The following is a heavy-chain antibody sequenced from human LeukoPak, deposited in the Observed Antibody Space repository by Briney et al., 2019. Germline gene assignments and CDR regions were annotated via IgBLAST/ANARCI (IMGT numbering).Heavy chain of an antibody. CDR1: GGSISSGGYY. J-gene: IGHJ3*02. Sequence: SQTLSLTCTVSGGSISSGGYYWSWIRQPPGKGLEWIGYIYHSGSTYYNPSLKSRVTISVDRSKNQFSLKLSSVTAADTAVYYCARDRIVGATREAFDIWGQGTMVTVSS. CDR3: ARDRIVGATREAFDI. D-gene: IGHD1-26*01. CDR2: IYHSGST. V-gene: IGHV4-30-2*01.